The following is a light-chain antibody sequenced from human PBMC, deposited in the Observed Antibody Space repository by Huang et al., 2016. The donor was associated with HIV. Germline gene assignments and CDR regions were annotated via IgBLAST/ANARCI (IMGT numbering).Light chain of an antibody. CDR2: GTS. CDR1: QSVTHS. CDR3: QQYHYWPPVT. Sequence: IVMTQSPDTLSVSPGERATLSCRAGQSVTHSLAWYQQKPGQAPRLLIYGTSTRATGIPGRLSGSGSGTDFTLTISSLQSDDFGVYYCQQYHYWPPVTFGQGTKVEI. J-gene: IGKJ1*01. V-gene: IGKV3-15*01.